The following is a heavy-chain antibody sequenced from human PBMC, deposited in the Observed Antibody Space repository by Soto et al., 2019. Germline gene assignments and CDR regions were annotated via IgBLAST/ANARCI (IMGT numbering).Heavy chain of an antibody. CDR3: ARAGGVVVAETDYYYYGMDV. D-gene: IGHD2-15*01. CDR1: GYTFTNYY. V-gene: IGHV1-18*01. J-gene: IGHJ6*02. Sequence: ASVKVSCKASGYTFTNYYMHWVRQAPGQGFEWMGRISPKSGGTNYAQKLQGRVTMTTDTSTSTAYMELRSLRSDDTAVYYCARAGGVVVAETDYYYYGMDVWGQGATVTVSS. CDR2: ISPKSGGT.